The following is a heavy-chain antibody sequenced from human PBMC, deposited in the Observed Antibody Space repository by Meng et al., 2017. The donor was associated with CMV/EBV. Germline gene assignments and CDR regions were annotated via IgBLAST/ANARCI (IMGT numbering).Heavy chain of an antibody. CDR3: ARGARGLVLRFLEWLSVDY. Sequence: GGSLRLSCAASGFTFSSYWMHWVRPAPGKGLVWVSRINSDGSSTSYADSVKGRFTISRDNAKNTLYLQMNSLRAEDTAVYYCARGARGLVLRFLEWLSVDYWGQGTLVTVSS. V-gene: IGHV3-74*01. CDR2: INSDGSST. J-gene: IGHJ4*02. CDR1: GFTFSSYW. D-gene: IGHD3-3*01.